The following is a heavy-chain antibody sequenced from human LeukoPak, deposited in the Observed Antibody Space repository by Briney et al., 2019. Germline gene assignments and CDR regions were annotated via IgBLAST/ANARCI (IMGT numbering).Heavy chain of an antibody. V-gene: IGHV1-2*02. D-gene: IGHD1-26*01. CDR1: GYTFTSYG. J-gene: IGHJ3*02. Sequence: GASVKVSCKASGYTFTSYGISWVRQAPGQGLEWMGWINPNSGGTNYAQKFQGRVTMTRDTSISTAYMELSRLRSDDTAVYYCARGGLPDNPFTFDIWGQGTMVTVSS. CDR3: ARGGLPDNPFTFDI. CDR2: INPNSGGT.